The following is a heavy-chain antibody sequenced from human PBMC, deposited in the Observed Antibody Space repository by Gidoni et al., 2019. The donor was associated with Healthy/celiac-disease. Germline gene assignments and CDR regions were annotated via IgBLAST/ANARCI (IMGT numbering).Heavy chain of an antibody. Sequence: EVQLVESGGGLVKPGGSLRLSCAASGFTFSSYSMNWVRQAPGKGLEWVSSISSSSSYIYYADSVKGRFTISRDNAKNSLYLQMNSLRAEDTAVYYCARDVGARGYFDYWGQGTLVTVSS. CDR3: ARDVGARGYFDY. J-gene: IGHJ4*02. D-gene: IGHD1-26*01. CDR1: GFTFSSYS. CDR2: ISSSSSYI. V-gene: IGHV3-21*01.